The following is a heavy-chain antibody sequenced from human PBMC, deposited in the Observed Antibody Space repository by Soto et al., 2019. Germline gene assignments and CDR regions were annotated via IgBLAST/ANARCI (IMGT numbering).Heavy chain of an antibody. D-gene: IGHD6-13*01. V-gene: IGHV6-1*01. Sequence: QTLSLTCAISGDSVSSNSAAWNCIRQSPSRGLEWLGRTYYRSKWYNDYAVSVKSRITINPDTSKNQFSLQLNSVTPEDTAVYYCARCDVAAAGTLYYYYGMDVWGQGTAVSVSS. J-gene: IGHJ6*02. CDR2: TYYRSKWYN. CDR3: ARCDVAAAGTLYYYYGMDV. CDR1: GDSVSSNSAA.